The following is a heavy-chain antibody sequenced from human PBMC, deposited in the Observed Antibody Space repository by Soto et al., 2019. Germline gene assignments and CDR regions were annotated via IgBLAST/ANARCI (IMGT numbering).Heavy chain of an antibody. CDR1: GFSFSSYA. Sequence: EVQLLESGGDLVQPGGSLRHACAASGFSFSSYAMVWVRQAPGKGLEWVSVISARGGSSYFADSVKGRFTISRDNAKNVLSLEMNSLRAEDTAIYFCAKGSIEYSASVDHCGLGTLVLVSS. J-gene: IGHJ4*02. V-gene: IGHV3-23*01. D-gene: IGHD5-12*01. CDR3: AKGSIEYSASVDH. CDR2: ISARGGSS.